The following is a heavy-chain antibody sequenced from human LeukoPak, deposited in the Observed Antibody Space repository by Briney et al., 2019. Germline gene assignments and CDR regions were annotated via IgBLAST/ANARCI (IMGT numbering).Heavy chain of an antibody. J-gene: IGHJ4*02. CDR1: GFTFSSYG. D-gene: IGHD3-22*01. CDR2: ISYDGSNK. Sequence: PGGSXRLSCAASGFTFSSYGMHWVRQAPGKGLEWVAVISYDGSNKYYADSVKGRFTISRDNSKNTLYLQMNSLRAEDTAVYYCAKEQGNLYYYDSSGFDYWGQGTLVTVSS. CDR3: AKEQGNLYYYDSSGFDY. V-gene: IGHV3-30*18.